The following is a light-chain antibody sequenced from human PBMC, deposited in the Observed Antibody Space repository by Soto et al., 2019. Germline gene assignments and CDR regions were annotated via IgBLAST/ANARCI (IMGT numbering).Light chain of an antibody. CDR3: SSYAGSNNVFGTGPNV. Sequence: QSALTQPPSASGSPGQSVTISCTGTSSNVGGYNYVSWYQQHPGKAPKLIIYEVSKRPSGVPGRFSGSKSGNTASLTVSGLQAEDEADYYCSSYAGSNNVFGTGPNVFGTGTKLTVL. J-gene: IGLJ1*01. CDR1: SSNVGGYNY. V-gene: IGLV2-8*01. CDR2: EVS.